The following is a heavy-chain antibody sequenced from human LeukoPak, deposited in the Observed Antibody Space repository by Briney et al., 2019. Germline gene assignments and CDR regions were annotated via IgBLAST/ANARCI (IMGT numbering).Heavy chain of an antibody. CDR1: RYTFTGYY. J-gene: IGHJ4*02. D-gene: IGHD6-13*01. CDR3: ARSPRIAAAGTLDY. Sequence: GASVKVSCKASRYTFTGYYIRWVRQAPGQGLEWMGWINPNSGGTNYAQKFQGRVTMTRDTSTSTASMELSRLRSDDTAVYYCARSPRIAAAGTLDYWGQGTLVTVSS. V-gene: IGHV1-2*02. CDR2: INPNSGGT.